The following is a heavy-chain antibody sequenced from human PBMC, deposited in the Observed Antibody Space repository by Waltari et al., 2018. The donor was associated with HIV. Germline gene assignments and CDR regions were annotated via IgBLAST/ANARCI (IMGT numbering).Heavy chain of an antibody. Sequence: QVQLVQSGAEVKKPGSSVKVSCKASGGTFSSYAISWVRQAPGQGLEWMGGIIPIFGTANYAQKFQGRVTITADESTSTAYMELSSLRSEDTAVYYCARGPSMVRGVIISSYFDYWGQGTLVTVSS. CDR3: ARGPSMVRGVIISSYFDY. J-gene: IGHJ4*02. CDR2: IIPIFGTA. CDR1: GGTFSSYA. D-gene: IGHD3-10*01. V-gene: IGHV1-69*01.